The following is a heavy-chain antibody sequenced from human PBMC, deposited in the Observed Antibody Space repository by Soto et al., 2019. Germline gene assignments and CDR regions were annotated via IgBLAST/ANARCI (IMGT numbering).Heavy chain of an antibody. CDR1: GFTFSSYA. D-gene: IGHD2-15*01. V-gene: IGHV3-23*01. Sequence: GGSLRLSCAASGFTFSSYAMTWVRQAPGKGLEWVSSISGSGDYTYSADSVRGRFTISRDNSKNTLYLQVNSLRVEDTAVYYCAKGRGANCYSSIDYWGQGTLVTVSS. CDR2: ISGSGDYT. CDR3: AKGRGANCYSSIDY. J-gene: IGHJ4*02.